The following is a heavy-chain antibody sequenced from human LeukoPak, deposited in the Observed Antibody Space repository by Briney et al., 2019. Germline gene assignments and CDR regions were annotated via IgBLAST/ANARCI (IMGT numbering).Heavy chain of an antibody. J-gene: IGHJ4*02. CDR1: GFTFTSYS. V-gene: IGHV3-30*03. CDR3: AREETTDTSYDY. D-gene: IGHD1-26*01. CDR2: ISYDGSNK. Sequence: GGSLRLSCAASGFTFTSYSMTWVRQAPGKGLEWVAVISYDGSNKYYADSVKGRFTISRDNSKNTLYLQMNSLRAEDTAVYYCAREETTDTSYDYWGQGTLVTVSS.